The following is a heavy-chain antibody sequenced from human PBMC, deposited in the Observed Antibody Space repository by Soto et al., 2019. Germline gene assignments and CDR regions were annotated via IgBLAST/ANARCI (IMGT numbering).Heavy chain of an antibody. Sequence: GGSLRLSCAASGFTFSSYSMNWVRQAPGKGLEWVSYISSSSSTIYHADSVKGRFTISRDNAKNSLYLQMNSLRDEDTAVYYCARDRYYDSSGYRPTGYWGQVTLVTVSS. CDR3: ARDRYYDSSGYRPTGY. J-gene: IGHJ4*02. CDR2: ISSSSSTI. D-gene: IGHD3-22*01. V-gene: IGHV3-48*02. CDR1: GFTFSSYS.